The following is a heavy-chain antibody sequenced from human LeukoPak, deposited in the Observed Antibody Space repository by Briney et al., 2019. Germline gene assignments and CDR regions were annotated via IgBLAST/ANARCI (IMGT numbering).Heavy chain of an antibody. V-gene: IGHV4-4*07. Sequence: KPSETLSLTCTVSGGSISSYYWSWIRQPAGKGLEWIGRIYTSGSTNYNPSLKSRVTMSVDTSKNQFSLKLNSVTAADTAVYYCARVSTQGSDYYYGMDVWGQGTTVTVSS. CDR3: ARVSTQGSDYYYGMDV. CDR1: GGSISSYY. CDR2: IYTSGST. D-gene: IGHD2/OR15-2a*01. J-gene: IGHJ6*02.